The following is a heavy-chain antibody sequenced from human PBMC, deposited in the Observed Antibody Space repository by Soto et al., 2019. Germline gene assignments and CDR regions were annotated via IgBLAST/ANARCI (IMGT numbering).Heavy chain of an antibody. CDR3: ARVRQGCSANNCYFDP. J-gene: IGHJ5*01. Sequence: SETLSLTCTVTGGTISGYYWTWIRQSAGGGLEWIGRIYSSGSANYNPSLKSRVTISLDTSMNHFSLRLSSVTAADTAIYYCARVRQGCSANNCYFDPWGQGTQVTVSS. V-gene: IGHV4-4*07. D-gene: IGHD1-1*01. CDR2: IYSSGSA. CDR1: GGTISGYY.